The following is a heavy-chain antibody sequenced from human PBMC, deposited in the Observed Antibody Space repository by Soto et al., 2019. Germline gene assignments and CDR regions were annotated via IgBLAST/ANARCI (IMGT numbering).Heavy chain of an antibody. V-gene: IGHV4-59*01. Sequence: SETLSLTCTVSGGSISSYYWSWIRQPPGKGLEWIGYIYYSGSTNYNPSLKSRVTISVDTSKNQFSLKLSSVTAADTAVYYCARAGNWNDVRPYYFDYWGQGTLVTVSS. CDR1: GGSISSYY. CDR3: ARAGNWNDVRPYYFDY. D-gene: IGHD1-20*01. J-gene: IGHJ4*02. CDR2: IYYSGST.